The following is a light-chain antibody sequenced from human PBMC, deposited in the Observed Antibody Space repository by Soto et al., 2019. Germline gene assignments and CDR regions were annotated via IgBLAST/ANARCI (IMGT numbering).Light chain of an antibody. Sequence: IVLTQSPAALSVSPGERATLSCRASQSVSTNLAWYQQKPGQPPRLLIYGASTRATGVPARFSGSGPGTEFTLTISSMQSEDVAVYYCQQYNAWPSRTFGQGTKVDIK. CDR3: QQYNAWPSRT. V-gene: IGKV3-15*01. CDR1: QSVSTN. J-gene: IGKJ2*02. CDR2: GAS.